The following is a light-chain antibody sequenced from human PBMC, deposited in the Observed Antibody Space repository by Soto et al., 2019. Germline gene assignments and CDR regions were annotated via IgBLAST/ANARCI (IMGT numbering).Light chain of an antibody. V-gene: IGLV2-14*01. CDR3: SSYTSITTLGV. CDR2: EVS. J-gene: IGLJ2*01. CDR1: SSDVGDYNY. Sequence: QSALTQPASVSGSPGQSITISCTGTSSDVGDYNYVSWYQQHPGKAPKLMIYEVSNRPSGVSNRFSGSKSGNTASLTISGLQAEDEADYYCSSYTSITTLGVFGGGTKLTVL.